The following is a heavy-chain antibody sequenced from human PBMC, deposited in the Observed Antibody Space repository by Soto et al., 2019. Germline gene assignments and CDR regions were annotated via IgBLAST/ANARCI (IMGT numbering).Heavy chain of an antibody. CDR1: GFTVSSNY. Sequence: EVQLVESGGGLIQPGGSLRLSCAASGFTVSSNYMSWLRQAPGKGLEWVSVSYSGGNAYYADSVKGRFTISRDNSKNTLYLKMNSLRAEDTALYYCARDKATHDIEHNWFAPWGQGTLVTVSS. J-gene: IGHJ5*02. V-gene: IGHV3-53*01. CDR2: SYSGGNA. D-gene: IGHD5-12*01. CDR3: ARDKATHDIEHNWFAP.